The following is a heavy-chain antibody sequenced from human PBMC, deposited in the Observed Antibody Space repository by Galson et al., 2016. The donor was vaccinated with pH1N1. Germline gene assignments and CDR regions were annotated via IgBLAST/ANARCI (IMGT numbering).Heavy chain of an antibody. V-gene: IGHV3-23*01. J-gene: IGHJ3*01. D-gene: IGHD3-10*01. CDR2: ISGSGGNT. CDR1: GFTFKNYV. Sequence: SLRLSCATSGFTFKNYVMSWVRQAPGKGLEWVSVISGSGGNTYYAEYVQGRFTISRDNFTNTLYLEMNKLKDDDTAVYYCAKDRAQEFIHLPFDAFDVWGQGTMVSVSS. CDR3: AKDRAQEFIHLPFDAFDV.